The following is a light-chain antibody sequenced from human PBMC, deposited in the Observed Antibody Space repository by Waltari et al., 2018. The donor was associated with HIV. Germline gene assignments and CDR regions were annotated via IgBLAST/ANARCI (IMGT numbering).Light chain of an antibody. CDR1: SSDVGGYTF. V-gene: IGLV2-11*01. J-gene: IGLJ1*01. Sequence: QSALTQPRSVSGPPGQSVTISCTGPSSDVGGYTFVSWYQHHPGKAPKLVISDVTNRPSGVPDRFSGSKSGNTASLTISGLQAEDEADYYCCSYSGSDTLYVFGTGTEVTVL. CDR3: CSYSGSDTLYV. CDR2: DVT.